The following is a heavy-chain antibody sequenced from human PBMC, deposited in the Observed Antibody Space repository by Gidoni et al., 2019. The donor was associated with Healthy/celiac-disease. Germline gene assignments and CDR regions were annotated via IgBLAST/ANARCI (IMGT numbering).Heavy chain of an antibody. CDR1: TFSSYA. J-gene: IGHJ4*02. Sequence: TFSSYAMHWVRQAPGKGLEWVAVISYDGSNKYYADSVKGRFTISRDNSKNTLYLQMNSLRAEDTAVYYCARDGGVSYWGQGTLVTVSS. CDR3: ARDGGVSY. CDR2: ISYDGSNK. V-gene: IGHV3-30-3*01. D-gene: IGHD3-16*01.